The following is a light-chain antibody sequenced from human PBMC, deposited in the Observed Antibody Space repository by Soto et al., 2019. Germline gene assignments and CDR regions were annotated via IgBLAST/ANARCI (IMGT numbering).Light chain of an antibody. J-gene: IGKJ5*01. Sequence: EIVLTQSPGTLSLSPGERATLSCRASQSVSSSYLAWYQQKPGQAPRLLIYGASSRATGIPDRFSGSGSGTDFTLTIDSLQPDDFGTYYCQQYNSYALTFGQGTRLEIK. CDR1: QSVSSSY. CDR3: QQYNSYALT. V-gene: IGKV3-20*01. CDR2: GAS.